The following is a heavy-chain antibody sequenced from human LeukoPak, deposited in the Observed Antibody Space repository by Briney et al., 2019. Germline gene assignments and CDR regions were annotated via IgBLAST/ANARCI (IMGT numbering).Heavy chain of an antibody. J-gene: IGHJ5*02. V-gene: IGHV6-1*01. Sequence: SQTLSLTCAISGDSVSSNSAAWNWIRQSPSRGLEWLGRTYYRPKWYNDYVVSVKSRITINPDTSKNQFSLQLNSVTPEDTAVYYCARVAVAVAGTGWFDPWGQGTLVTVSS. CDR3: ARVAVAVAGTGWFDP. CDR2: TYYRPKWYN. CDR1: GDSVSSNSAA. D-gene: IGHD6-19*01.